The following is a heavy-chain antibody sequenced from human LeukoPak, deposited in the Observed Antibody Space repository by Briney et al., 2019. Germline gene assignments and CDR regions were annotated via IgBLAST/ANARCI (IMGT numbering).Heavy chain of an antibody. CDR2: VSVNGETT. V-gene: IGHV3-23*01. D-gene: IGHD6-19*01. CDR3: AQGFSSGWYPY. CDR1: GFSVSSFG. J-gene: IGHJ4*02. Sequence: PGGSLRLSCAVSGFSVSSFGMSWVRQAPGKGLEWISAVSVNGETTWYADSVRGRFIISRYNSKNTLYLQLSSLRAEDTAVYYCAQGFSSGWYPYWGQGSLVSVSS.